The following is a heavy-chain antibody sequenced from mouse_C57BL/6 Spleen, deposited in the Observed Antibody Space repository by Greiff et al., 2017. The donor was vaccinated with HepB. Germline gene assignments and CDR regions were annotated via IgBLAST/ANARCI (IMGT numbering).Heavy chain of an antibody. CDR1: GFSFNTYA. V-gene: IGHV10-1*01. CDR2: IRSKSNNYAT. Sequence: EVQGVESGGGLVQPKGSLKLSCAASGFSFNTYAMNWVRQAPGKGSEWVARIRSKSNNYATYYADSVKDRFTISRDESESMLYLQMNNLKTEDTAMYYCVLYDYDAYYYAMDYWGQGTSVTVSS. D-gene: IGHD2-4*01. J-gene: IGHJ4*01. CDR3: VLYDYDAYYYAMDY.